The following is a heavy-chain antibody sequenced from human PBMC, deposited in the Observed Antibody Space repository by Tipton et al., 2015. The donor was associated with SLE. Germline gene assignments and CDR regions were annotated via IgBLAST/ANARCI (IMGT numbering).Heavy chain of an antibody. J-gene: IGHJ3*01. Sequence: TLSLTCSVSGGSMSYHYWSWIRQPPGKGLEWIGYIYYTGNTNYNPSLKSRVTMSVDTSKPQFSLKLTFVSAADTAIYYCARMGLCTTTTCNEGAFDVWGQGSMVTVSS. CDR3: ARMGLCTTTTCNEGAFDV. V-gene: IGHV4-59*11. CDR1: GGSMSYHY. CDR2: IYYTGNT. D-gene: IGHD2-2*01.